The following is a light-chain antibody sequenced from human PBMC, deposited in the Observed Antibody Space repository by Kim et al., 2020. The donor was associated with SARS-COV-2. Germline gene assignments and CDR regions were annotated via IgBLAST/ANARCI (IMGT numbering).Light chain of an antibody. CDR1: RSVGRN. V-gene: IGKV3-15*01. CDR3: QQYNDWPGT. Sequence: VAPGERTTLSRRASRSVGRNLAWYLRKPGQAPRLLIYGASTRATGIPARFSGSGSGTEFTLTISSLQSEDFALYYCQQYNDWPGTFGQGTKVDIK. J-gene: IGKJ1*01. CDR2: GAS.